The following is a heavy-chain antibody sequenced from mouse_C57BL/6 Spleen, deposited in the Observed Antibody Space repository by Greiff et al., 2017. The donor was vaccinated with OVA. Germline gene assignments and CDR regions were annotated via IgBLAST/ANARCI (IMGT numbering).Heavy chain of an antibody. CDR3: ARRGTTVVVPFDY. CDR2: IYPGDGDT. CDR1: GYAFSSSW. Sequence: VQLQQSGPELVKPGASVKISCKASGYAFSSSWMNWVKQRPGQGLEWIGRIYPGDGDTNYNGKFKGKATLTADKSSSTAYMQLSSLTSEDSAVYFCARRGTTVVVPFDYWGQGTTLTVSS. V-gene: IGHV1-82*01. D-gene: IGHD1-1*01. J-gene: IGHJ2*01.